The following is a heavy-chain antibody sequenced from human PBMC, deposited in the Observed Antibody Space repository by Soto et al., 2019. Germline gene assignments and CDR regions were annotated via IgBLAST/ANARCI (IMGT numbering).Heavy chain of an antibody. CDR2: IYYSGST. D-gene: IGHD3-10*01. V-gene: IGHV4-31*03. Sequence: QVQLQESGPGLVKPSQTLSLTRTVSGGSISSGGYYWSWIRQHPGKGLEWIGYIYYSGSTYYNPSLKSRVTISVDTSKNQFSLKLGSVTAADTAVYYCARVALRWFGELLSGNWFDPWGQGTLVTVSS. CDR1: GGSISSGGYY. J-gene: IGHJ5*02. CDR3: ARVALRWFGELLSGNWFDP.